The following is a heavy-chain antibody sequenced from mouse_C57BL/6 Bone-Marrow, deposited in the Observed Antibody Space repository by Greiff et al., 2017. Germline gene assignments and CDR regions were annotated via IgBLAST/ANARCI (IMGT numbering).Heavy chain of an antibody. V-gene: IGHV5-6*01. CDR1: GFTFSSYG. CDR3: ARQLLLDSSGPWFAY. D-gene: IGHD3-2*02. Sequence: EVQVVGSGGDLVKPGGSLKLSCAALGFTFSSYGLSWVRQTPDKRLEWVATISSGGSYTYYPDSVKGRFTISRDNAKNTLYLQMSSLKSEDTAMYYCARQLLLDSSGPWFAYWGQGTLVTVSA. CDR2: ISSGGSYT. J-gene: IGHJ3*01.